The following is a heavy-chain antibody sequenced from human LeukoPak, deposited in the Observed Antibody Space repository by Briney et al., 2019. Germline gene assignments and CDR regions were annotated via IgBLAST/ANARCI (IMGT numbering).Heavy chain of an antibody. D-gene: IGHD6-13*01. CDR2: IKQDGSEK. CDR3: ARDPTSSSWSKYFDY. Sequence: GGSLRLSCETSGFTFSSYWMSWVRQAPGKGLEWVANIKQDGSEKYYVDSVKGRFTISRDNAKNSLYLQMNSLRAEDTAVYYCARDPTSSSWSKYFDYWGQGTLVTVSS. J-gene: IGHJ4*02. V-gene: IGHV3-7*01. CDR1: GFTFSSYW.